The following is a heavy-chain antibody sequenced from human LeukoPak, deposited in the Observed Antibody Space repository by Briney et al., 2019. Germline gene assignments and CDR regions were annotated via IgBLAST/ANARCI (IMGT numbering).Heavy chain of an antibody. J-gene: IGHJ4*02. V-gene: IGHV5-51*01. CDR1: GYSFTSYW. D-gene: IGHD5-18*01. CDR3: ARPKRGYSCADPFDY. CDR2: IYPGDSDT. Sequence: GESLKISCKGSGYSFTSYWIGWVRQMPGKGLEWMGIIYPGDSDTRYSPSFQGQVTISADKSISTAYLQWSSLKASDTAMYYCARPKRGYSCADPFDYWGQGTLVTVSS.